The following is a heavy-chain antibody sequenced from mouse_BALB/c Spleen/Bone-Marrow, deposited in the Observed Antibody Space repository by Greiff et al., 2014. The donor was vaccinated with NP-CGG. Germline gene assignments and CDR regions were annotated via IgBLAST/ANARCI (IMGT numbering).Heavy chain of an antibody. V-gene: IGHV3-8*02. CDR3: ARYDGNYDWYFDV. CDR1: GDSITSGY. J-gene: IGHJ1*01. D-gene: IGHD2-1*01. CDR2: ICYSGST. Sequence: EVQLQQSGPSLVKPSQALSLTCSVTGDSITSGYWNWIRKFPGNKLEYMGYICYSGSTYYNPSLKSRISITRDTSKNQYYLQLNSVTTEDTATYYCARYDGNYDWYFDVWGAGTTVTVSS.